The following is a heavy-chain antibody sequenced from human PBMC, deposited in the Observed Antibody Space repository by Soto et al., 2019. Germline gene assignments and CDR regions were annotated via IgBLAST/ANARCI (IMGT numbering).Heavy chain of an antibody. CDR3: AREWAYWGIAAPGTQECFHP. CDR2: INPSGGST. V-gene: IGHV1-46*01. D-gene: IGHD6-13*01. CDR1: GYTFTSYY. J-gene: IGHJ5*02. Sequence: DSVKVSCKASGYTFTSYYMHWVRQTPGQGLEWMGIINPSGGSTSYAQKFQGRVTMTRDTSTSTVYMELSSLRSEDTAVHYCAREWAYWGIAAPGTQECFHPSCQGTLVTVSS.